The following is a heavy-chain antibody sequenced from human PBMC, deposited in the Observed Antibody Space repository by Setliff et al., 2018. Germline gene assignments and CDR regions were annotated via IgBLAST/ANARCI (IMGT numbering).Heavy chain of an antibody. Sequence: LRLSCAASGFSFSSYAMSWVRQAPGKELEWVSSIIGSGISTYYADSVQGRFTISRDNHKNTLHLQMNSLRVEDTAIYYCAKSPHDFWSGRVFFDYWGQGILVTVSS. D-gene: IGHD3-3*01. CDR3: AKSPHDFWSGRVFFDY. V-gene: IGHV3-23*01. J-gene: IGHJ4*01. CDR2: IIGSGIST. CDR1: GFSFSSYA.